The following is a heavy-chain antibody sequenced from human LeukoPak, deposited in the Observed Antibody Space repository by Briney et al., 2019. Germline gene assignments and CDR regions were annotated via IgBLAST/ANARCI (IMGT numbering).Heavy chain of an antibody. Sequence: SCKVSGYTLTELSMHWVRQAPGKGLEWVAVISYDGSNKYYADSVKGRFTISRDNSKNTLYLQMNSLRAEDTAVYYCAKDFSDFWSGSYYYYGMDVWGQGTTVTVSS. V-gene: IGHV3-30*18. CDR3: AKDFSDFWSGSYYYYGMDV. J-gene: IGHJ6*02. CDR2: ISYDGSNK. CDR1: GYTLTELS. D-gene: IGHD3-3*01.